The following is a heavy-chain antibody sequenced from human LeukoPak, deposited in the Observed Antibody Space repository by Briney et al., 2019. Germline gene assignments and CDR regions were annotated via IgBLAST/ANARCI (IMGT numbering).Heavy chain of an antibody. D-gene: IGHD6-13*01. CDR2: ISGSGGST. J-gene: IGHJ4*02. CDR1: GFTFSRYA. CDR3: AKGRGLYSSSWPFDY. Sequence: GGSLRLSCAASGFTFSRYAMSWVRQAPGNGLEWVSAISGSGGSTYYADSVKGRFTISRDNSKNTLYLQMNSLRAEDTAVYYCAKGRGLYSSSWPFDYWGQGTLVTVSS. V-gene: IGHV3-23*01.